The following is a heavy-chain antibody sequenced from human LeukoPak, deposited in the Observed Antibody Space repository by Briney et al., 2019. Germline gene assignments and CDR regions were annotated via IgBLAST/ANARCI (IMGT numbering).Heavy chain of an antibody. Sequence: GESLKISCKGSGYSFTSYWIGWVRQMPGKGLEWMGIIYPGDSDTRYSPSFQGQVTISADKSISTAYLQWSRLRASDTAMYYWARPPERSGGNSYGVDYWGQRTLLTLS. D-gene: IGHD2-15*01. CDR1: GYSFTSYW. CDR2: IYPGDSDT. CDR3: ARPPERSGGNSYGVDY. J-gene: IGHJ4*02. V-gene: IGHV5-51*01.